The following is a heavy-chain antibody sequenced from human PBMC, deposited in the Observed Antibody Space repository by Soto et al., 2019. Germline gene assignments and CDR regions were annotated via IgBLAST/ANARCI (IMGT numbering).Heavy chain of an antibody. CDR1: GGIFSSFA. D-gene: IGHD3-10*01. CDR3: VMGGSPCVWFNEY. Sequence: QEQLVQSGAEVKKPGSSMKVSCKASGGIFSSFAISWVRQALGQGLEWMGGIIPVFGTTNYAQKFQDRVTITADESTNTAYMELSSLRSEDTAMYYCVMGGSPCVWFNEYWGQGTLVTVSS. V-gene: IGHV1-69*01. J-gene: IGHJ4*02. CDR2: IIPVFGTT.